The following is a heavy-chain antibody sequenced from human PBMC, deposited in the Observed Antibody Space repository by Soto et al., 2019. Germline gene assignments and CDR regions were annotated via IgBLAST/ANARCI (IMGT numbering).Heavy chain of an antibody. CDR3: ARHRGPMVRGVISNWFDP. Sequence: QLQLQESGPGLVKPSETLSLTCTVSGGSISSSSYYWGWIRQPPGKGLEWIGSIYYSGSNYYNPCKNSLANTTVDTSKNQFSLKLSSVTAADTAVYYCARHRGPMVRGVISNWFDPWGKGTLVTVSS. D-gene: IGHD3-10*01. J-gene: IGHJ5*02. CDR2: IYYSGSN. CDR1: GGSISSSSYY. V-gene: IGHV4-39*01.